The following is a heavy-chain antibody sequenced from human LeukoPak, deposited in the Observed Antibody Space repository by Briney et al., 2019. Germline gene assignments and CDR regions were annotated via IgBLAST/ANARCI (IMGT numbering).Heavy chain of an antibody. J-gene: IGHJ4*02. CDR2: ISTYNGDT. D-gene: IGHD6-25*01. CDR3: LRDAQRPRLTPDY. Sequence: ASVKVSCKASGYTFNTYGISWVRQAPGQGLEWMGWISTYNGDTSYVQKLQGRVTMTTDTSTSTAYMELMSLRSDDTAVYYCLRDAQRPRLTPDYWGQGTLVTVSS. CDR1: GYTFNTYG. V-gene: IGHV1-18*01.